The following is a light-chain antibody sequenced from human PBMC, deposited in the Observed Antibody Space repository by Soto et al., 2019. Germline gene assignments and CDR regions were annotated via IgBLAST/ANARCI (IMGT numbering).Light chain of an antibody. Sequence: QSALTQPPSASGSPGQSVTISCTGASSDGGGYNYVSWYQQYPGKAPKLMIYEVNRRPSGVPDRFSASKSGNTASLTVSGLQAEDEGDYYCSSYAGSDNLIVIFGGGTKLTVL. CDR1: SSDGGGYNY. J-gene: IGLJ2*01. CDR2: EVN. V-gene: IGLV2-8*01. CDR3: SSYAGSDNLIVI.